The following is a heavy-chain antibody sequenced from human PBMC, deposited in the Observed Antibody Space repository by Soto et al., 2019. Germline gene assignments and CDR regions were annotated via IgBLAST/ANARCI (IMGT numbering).Heavy chain of an antibody. Sequence: GSLRLSCAASGFTFSSYGMHWVRQAPGKGLEWVAVISYDGSNKYYADSVKGRFTISRDNSKNTLYLQMNSLRAEDTAVYYCAKSGYCSGGSCYPTGFDPWGQGTLVTVSS. V-gene: IGHV3-30*18. CDR1: GFTFSSYG. CDR3: AKSGYCSGGSCYPTGFDP. CDR2: ISYDGSNK. J-gene: IGHJ5*02. D-gene: IGHD2-15*01.